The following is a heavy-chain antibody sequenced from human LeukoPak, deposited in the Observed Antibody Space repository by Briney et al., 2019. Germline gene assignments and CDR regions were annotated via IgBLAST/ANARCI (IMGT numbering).Heavy chain of an antibody. J-gene: IGHJ5*02. CDR2: ISGSGGST. CDR1: GFTFSSYA. V-gene: IGHV3-23*01. D-gene: IGHD6-19*01. CDR3: VGGGWYDLGWFDP. Sequence: GGSLRLSCGASGFTFSSYAMSWVRQAPGKGLAWVSAISGSGGSTYYADSGKGRFTISRDNSKNTLYLQMNSLRAEDTAVYYCVGGGWYDLGWFDPWGQGTLVTVSS.